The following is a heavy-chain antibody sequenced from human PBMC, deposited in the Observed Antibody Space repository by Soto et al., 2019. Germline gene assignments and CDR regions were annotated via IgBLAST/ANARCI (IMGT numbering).Heavy chain of an antibody. V-gene: IGHV4-31*03. CDR2: IYYSGST. CDR1: GGSISSGGYY. CDR3: ARDPRLGIDY. D-gene: IGHD7-27*01. J-gene: IGHJ4*02. Sequence: PSETLSLTCTVSGGSISSGGYYWSWIRQHPGKGLEWIGYIYYSGSTYYNPSLKSRVTTSVDTSKNQFSLKLSSVTAADTAVYYCARDPRLGIDYWGQGTLVTVSS.